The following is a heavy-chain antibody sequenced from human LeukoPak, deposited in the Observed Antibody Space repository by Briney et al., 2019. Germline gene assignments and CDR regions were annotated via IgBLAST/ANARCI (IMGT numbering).Heavy chain of an antibody. Sequence: GGSLRLSCLASGFTVSSTYMSWVRQAPGKGLEWVSVTYSGGSTYYADSVKGRCTISRDSSKNTLYLQMNSLRAEDTAVYYCARDGDSSSPPRARYYYYYMDVWGKGTTVTVSS. J-gene: IGHJ6*03. CDR3: ARDGDSSSPPRARYYYYYMDV. CDR2: TYSGGST. CDR1: GFTVSSTY. D-gene: IGHD6-6*01. V-gene: IGHV3-53*05.